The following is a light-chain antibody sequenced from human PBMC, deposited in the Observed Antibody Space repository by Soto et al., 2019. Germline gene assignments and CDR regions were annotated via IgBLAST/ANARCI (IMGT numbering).Light chain of an antibody. CDR2: GAS. J-gene: IGKJ4*01. Sequence: EIVMTQSPATLSVSPGERATLSCRASQSVSSNLAWDQQKPGQAPRLLIYGASTRATGIPARFSGSGSGTEFTLPISSLQSEDFAVYYCQQYNNWPLTFGGGTKVEIK. CDR1: QSVSSN. CDR3: QQYNNWPLT. V-gene: IGKV3D-15*01.